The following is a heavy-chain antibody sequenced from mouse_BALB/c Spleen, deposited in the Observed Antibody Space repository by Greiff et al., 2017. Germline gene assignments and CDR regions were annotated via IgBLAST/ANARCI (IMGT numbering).Heavy chain of an antibody. CDR2: ISSGSSTI. J-gene: IGHJ3*01. Sequence: DVHLVESGGGLVQPGGSRKLSCAASGFTFSSFGMHWVRQAPEKGLEWVAYISSGSSTIYYADTVKGRFTISRDNPKNTLFLQMTSLRSEDTAMYYCARDIYYYGSSPAWFAYWGQGTLVTVSA. CDR1: GFTFSSFG. D-gene: IGHD1-1*01. CDR3: ARDIYYYGSSPAWFAY. V-gene: IGHV5-17*02.